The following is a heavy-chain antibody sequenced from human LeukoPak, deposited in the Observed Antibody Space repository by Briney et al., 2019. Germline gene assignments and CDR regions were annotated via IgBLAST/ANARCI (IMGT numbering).Heavy chain of an antibody. D-gene: IGHD3/OR15-3a*01. V-gene: IGHV4-39*01. CDR1: GGSISSSSYY. CDR3: ARLLSFGANYYYYYMDV. J-gene: IGHJ6*03. Sequence: PSETLSLTCTVSGGSISSSSYYWGWIRQPPGKGLEWIGSIYYSGSTYYNPSLKSRVTISVDTSKNQFSLKLSSVTAADTAVYYCARLLSFGANYYYYYMDVWGKGTTVIVSS. CDR2: IYYSGST.